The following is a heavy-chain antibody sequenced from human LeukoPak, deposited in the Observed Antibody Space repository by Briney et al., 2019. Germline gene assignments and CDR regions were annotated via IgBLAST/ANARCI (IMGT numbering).Heavy chain of an antibody. J-gene: IGHJ4*02. Sequence: PGGSLRLSCAASGFTVSSNYMNWVRQAPGKGLEWVSVIYSGGTTYYADSVKGRFTFSRDNSKNTLYLQMNSLRAEDTAVYYCARSFNSGGYDSSPFDYWGQGTLVTVSS. V-gene: IGHV3-53*01. CDR1: GFTVSSNY. D-gene: IGHD5-12*01. CDR3: ARSFNSGGYDSSPFDY. CDR2: IYSGGTT.